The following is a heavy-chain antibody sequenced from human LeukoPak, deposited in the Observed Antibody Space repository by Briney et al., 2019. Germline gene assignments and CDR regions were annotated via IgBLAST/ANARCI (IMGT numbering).Heavy chain of an antibody. V-gene: IGHV1-69*05. Sequence: SVKVSCKASGGTFSSYAISWVRQAPGQGLEWMGGIIPIFCTANYAQKFQGRVTITTDESTSTAYMELSSLRSEDTAVYYCARAIAAAGTENYYYYMDVWGKGTTVTVSS. D-gene: IGHD6-13*01. CDR1: GGTFSSYA. J-gene: IGHJ6*03. CDR2: IIPIFCTA. CDR3: ARAIAAAGTENYYYYMDV.